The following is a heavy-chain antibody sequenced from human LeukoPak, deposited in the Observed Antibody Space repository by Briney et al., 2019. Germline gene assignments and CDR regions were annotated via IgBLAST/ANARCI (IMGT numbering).Heavy chain of an antibody. CDR1: GFTVNSNY. V-gene: IGHV3-66*01. CDR3: AREWYDYGGDSGGY. CDR2: IYSGGST. D-gene: IGHD4-23*01. J-gene: IGHJ4*02. Sequence: GGSLRLSCAASGFTVNSNYMSWVRQAPGKGLEWVSVIYSGGSTYYADSVKGRFTISRDNSKNTLYLQMNSLRVEDTAVYYCAREWYDYGGDSGGYWGQGTLVTVSS.